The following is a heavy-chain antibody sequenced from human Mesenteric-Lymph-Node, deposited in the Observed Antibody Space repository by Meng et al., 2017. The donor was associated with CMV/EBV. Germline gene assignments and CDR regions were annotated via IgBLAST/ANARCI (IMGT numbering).Heavy chain of an antibody. J-gene: IGHJ4*02. CDR1: GGSISSYY. CDR2: IYYSGST. D-gene: IGHD3-3*01. CDR3: ARGSVLRFLEWLLPHNWDY. Sequence: GSLRLSCTVSGGSISSYYWSWIRQPPGKGLEWIGYIYYSGSTNYNPSLKSRVTISVDTSKNQFSLKLSSVTAADTAVYYCARGSVLRFLEWLLPHNWDYWGQGTLVTVSS. V-gene: IGHV4-59*08.